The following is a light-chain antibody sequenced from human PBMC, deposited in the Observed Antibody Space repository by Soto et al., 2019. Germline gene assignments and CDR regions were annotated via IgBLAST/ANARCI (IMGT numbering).Light chain of an antibody. V-gene: IGLV7-46*01. Sequence: QAVVTQPPSLTGSPGGSITLPCASSTGAVTSGHYPYWFQQKPGQAPRTLIYDTSNKHSWTPARFSGSLLGGKAALTLSGAQPDDEADYYCLLSYNGPYVFGAGTKLTVL. CDR1: TGAVTSGHY. CDR2: DTS. J-gene: IGLJ1*01. CDR3: LLSYNGPYV.